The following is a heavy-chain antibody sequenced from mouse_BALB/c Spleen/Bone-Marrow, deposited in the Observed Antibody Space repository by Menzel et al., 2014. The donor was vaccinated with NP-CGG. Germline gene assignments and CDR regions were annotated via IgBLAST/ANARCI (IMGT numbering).Heavy chain of an antibody. D-gene: IGHD1-1*01. CDR3: RCYDYTMDY. Sequence: LQQSGSELVRPGASVKLSCKASGYTFXSYWIHWVKQRPGQGLEWIGNIYPSSGTINYDEKFKNKATLTVDTSSSIAYMQLSSLTSEDSAVYYCRCYDYTMDYWGQGTSVTVSS. J-gene: IGHJ4*01. CDR1: GYTFXSYW. V-gene: IGHV1S22*01. CDR2: IYPSSGTI.